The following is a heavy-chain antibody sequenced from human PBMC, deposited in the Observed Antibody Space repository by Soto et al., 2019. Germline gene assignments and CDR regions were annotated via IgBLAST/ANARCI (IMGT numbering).Heavy chain of an antibody. Sequence: PSETLSLTCAVSGSSMSGFYWGWVRQPPGKGLEWIGSIFHSGNSYYNPSLKSRVILSVDTSKNQFSLNLTAAIAADTAVYYCAREDDGMDVWGQGTTVTVSS. CDR1: GSSMSGFY. V-gene: IGHV4-38-2*02. CDR3: AREDDGMDV. CDR2: IFHSGNS. J-gene: IGHJ6*02.